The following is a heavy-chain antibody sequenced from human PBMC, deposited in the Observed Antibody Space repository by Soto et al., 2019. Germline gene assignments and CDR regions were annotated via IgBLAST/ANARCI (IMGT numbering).Heavy chain of an antibody. CDR3: ARGRDEYKLGNV. CDR2: IYHSGRT. V-gene: IGHV4-39*01. Sequence: PSETLALTCMVSGESISSSSYYWGWIRQPPGKGLEWIGSIYHSGRTYYNPSLKSRVSISIDTSKNQFSLKLTSLTAADTAIYYCARGRDEYKLGNVWGHGTTVTVSS. J-gene: IGHJ6*02. D-gene: IGHD1-1*01. CDR1: GESISSSSYY.